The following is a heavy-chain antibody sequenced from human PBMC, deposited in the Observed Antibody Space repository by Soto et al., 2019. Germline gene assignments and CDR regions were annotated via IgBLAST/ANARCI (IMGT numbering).Heavy chain of an antibody. CDR2: IYYNGDT. CDR1: GYSISSGYY. J-gene: IGHJ5*02. D-gene: IGHD3-3*01. CDR3: ARETGYYGGYNWFDP. V-gene: IGHV4-31*11. Sequence: SETLSLTCAVSGYSISSGYYWGWIRQLPGKGLEWIGYIYYNGDTYYNPSLERRVTISLDTSKNQFSLELTSVTAADTAVYYCARETGYYGGYNWFDPWGQGTLVTVSS.